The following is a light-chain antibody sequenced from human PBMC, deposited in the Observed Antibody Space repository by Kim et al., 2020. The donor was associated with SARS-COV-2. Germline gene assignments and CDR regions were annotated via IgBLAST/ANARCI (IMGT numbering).Light chain of an antibody. CDR1: SLRSYY. Sequence: SSELTQDPAVSVALGQTVRITCQADSLRSYYASWYQQKPGQAPVLVIYGKNNRLSGIPDRFSGSSSGNTASLTIPGAQAEDEADYYCNSRDSSGNLLVFG. CDR3: NSRDSSGNLLV. CDR2: GKN. V-gene: IGLV3-19*01. J-gene: IGLJ1*01.